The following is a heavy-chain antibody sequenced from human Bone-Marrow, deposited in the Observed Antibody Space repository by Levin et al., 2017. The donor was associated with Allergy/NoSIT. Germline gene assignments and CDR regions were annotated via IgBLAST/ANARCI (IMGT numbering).Heavy chain of an antibody. Sequence: SGGSLRLSCAASGFTFSSYWMSWVRQAPGKGLEWVANIKQDGSEKYYVDSVKGRFTISRDNAKNSLYLQMNSLRAEDTAVYYCAILIYDSSGYYYGSDDYWGQGTLVTVSS. CDR1: GFTFSSYW. J-gene: IGHJ4*02. V-gene: IGHV3-7*01. CDR3: AILIYDSSGYYYGSDDY. D-gene: IGHD3-22*01. CDR2: IKQDGSEK.